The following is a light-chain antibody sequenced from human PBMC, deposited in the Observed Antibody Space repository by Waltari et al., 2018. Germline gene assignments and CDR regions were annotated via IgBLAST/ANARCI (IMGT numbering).Light chain of an antibody. V-gene: IGKV3-20*01. CDR2: GAS. Sequence: EIVFTQSPGTLSLSPGERATLSCRASQSVANNSLVGYQQKPGQAPRLLIYGASNRATGIPDRFTGSGSGTDFTLTINRLEPEDFAVYYCQQYGTSSSFGQGTRLEIK. J-gene: IGKJ5*01. CDR1: QSVANNS. CDR3: QQYGTSSS.